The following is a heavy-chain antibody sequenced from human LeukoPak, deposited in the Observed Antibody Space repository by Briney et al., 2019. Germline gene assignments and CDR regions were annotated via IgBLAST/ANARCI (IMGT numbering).Heavy chain of an antibody. V-gene: IGHV3-23*01. CDR3: VKHSGGVYGNSDL. Sequence: GGSLRLSCAASGFTFDTYAMSWFRQAPGKGLEWISTIGRGGGDTYYADSVKGRFTISKDSSKTSLQMSSLRAEDTAIYFCVKHSGGVYGNSDLWGQGTLVTVSS. J-gene: IGHJ5*02. CDR2: IGRGGGDT. CDR1: GFTFDTYA. D-gene: IGHD1-1*01.